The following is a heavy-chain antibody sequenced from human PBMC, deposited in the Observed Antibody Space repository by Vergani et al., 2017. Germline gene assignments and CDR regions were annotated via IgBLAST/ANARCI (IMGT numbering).Heavy chain of an antibody. D-gene: IGHD3-10*01. V-gene: IGHV4-30-2*06. J-gene: IGHJ3*01. CDR2: IHHSGTT. CDR1: GASVSSNGFS. CDR3: ARSYGYDAFDV. Sequence: QVQLQESGSGLVQASGTLSLTCGVSGASVSSNGFSWNWVRHSPGKGLESIGYIHHSGTTYYTPSLKSRVVISLDVSKNDFSLRMTSVTAADTAVYYCARSYGYDAFDVWGQGTKVTVSS.